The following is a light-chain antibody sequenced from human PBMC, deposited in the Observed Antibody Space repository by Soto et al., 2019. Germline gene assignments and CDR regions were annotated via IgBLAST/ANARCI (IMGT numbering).Light chain of an antibody. CDR2: TAS. Sequence: DIKMTQSPSSLSASVGDRVTITCRASQCISNYLNWYQQKSGTAPKLLIHTASTLPSGVPSRFSGRGSGPDFTLTISSVQPDDFAIYFCQQSYSTPPTFGQGTTLEIK. CDR3: QQSYSTPPT. J-gene: IGKJ2*01. V-gene: IGKV1-39*01. CDR1: QCISNY.